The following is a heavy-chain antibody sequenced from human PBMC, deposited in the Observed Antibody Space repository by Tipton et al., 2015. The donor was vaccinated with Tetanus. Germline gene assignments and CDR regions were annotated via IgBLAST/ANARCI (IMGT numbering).Heavy chain of an antibody. Sequence: QLVQSGGEVKKPGESLKISCKGSGYIFTNYWIGWVRQMPGKGLEWMGIIYPADSDTRYSPSFQGQVTISVDKSINTAYLQWSSLKASDTSMFHCARAHCSDGVCNFDFWGQGALVTVAS. CDR2: IYPADSDT. CDR3: ARAHCSDGVCNFDF. CDR1: GYIFTNYW. D-gene: IGHD2-8*01. V-gene: IGHV5-51*01. J-gene: IGHJ4*02.